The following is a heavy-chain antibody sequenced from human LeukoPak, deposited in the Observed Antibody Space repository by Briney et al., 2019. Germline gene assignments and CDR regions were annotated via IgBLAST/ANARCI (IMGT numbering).Heavy chain of an antibody. CDR1: GFTFRTSW. J-gene: IGHJ4*02. CDR2: IKNDGITT. D-gene: IGHD6-13*01. V-gene: IGHV3-74*01. Sequence: PGGSLRLSCAASGFTFRTSWMHWVRQAPGKGLVWVSLIKNDGITTNYADSVKGRFIISRDNAKNTLYLQMNSLRAEDTAVYFCARVRSSSWFDYWGQGTLVAVSS. CDR3: ARVRSSSWFDY.